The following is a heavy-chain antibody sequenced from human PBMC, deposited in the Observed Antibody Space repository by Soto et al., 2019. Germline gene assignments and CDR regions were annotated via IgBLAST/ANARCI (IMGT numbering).Heavy chain of an antibody. D-gene: IGHD3-3*01. J-gene: IGHJ4*02. V-gene: IGHV1-69*13. Sequence: SSVKLSCKASGGTFSSYAISWVRHAPGQGLEWMGGIIPIFGTANYAQKFQGRVTITADESTSTAYMELSSLRSEDTAVYYCAGRIYDFWSGAYGYWGQGTLVTVSS. CDR3: AGRIYDFWSGAYGY. CDR1: GGTFSSYA. CDR2: IIPIFGTA.